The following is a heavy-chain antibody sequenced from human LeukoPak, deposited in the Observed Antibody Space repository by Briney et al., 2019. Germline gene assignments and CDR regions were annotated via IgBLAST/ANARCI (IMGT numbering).Heavy chain of an antibody. J-gene: IGHJ4*02. D-gene: IGHD5-24*01. CDR1: GGSISSGSYY. Sequence: SETLSLTCTVSGGSISSGSYYWSWIRQPAGKGLEWIGRIYTSGSTNYNPSLKSRVTISVDTSKNQFSLKLSSVTAADTAVYFCVRDEAIDGSYFDSWGQGTLVTVSS. CDR2: IYTSGST. V-gene: IGHV4-61*02. CDR3: VRDEAIDGSYFDS.